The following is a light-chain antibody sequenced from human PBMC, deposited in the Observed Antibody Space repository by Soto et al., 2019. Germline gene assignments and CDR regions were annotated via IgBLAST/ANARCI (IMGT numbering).Light chain of an antibody. CDR3: QQRSDWPPLT. V-gene: IGKV3-11*01. J-gene: IGKJ4*01. CDR2: DAS. Sequence: DTVLRPSPATISLSPCERAWLYFHSSQSGSTYLAWYQHKPGQAPRLLIYDASNRATGVPVRFSGSGSGTDFTLTISSLEPEDFAVYYCQQRSDWPPLTFGGGTKV. CDR1: QSGSTY.